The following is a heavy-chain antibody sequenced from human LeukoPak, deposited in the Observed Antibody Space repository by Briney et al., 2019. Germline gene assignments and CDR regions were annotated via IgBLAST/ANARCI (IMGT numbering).Heavy chain of an antibody. V-gene: IGHV3-21*01. CDR1: GLTFRDYG. CDR2: ISSSSSYI. D-gene: IGHD6-6*01. Sequence: EPGGSLRLSCVASGLTFRDYGMNWVRQAPGKGLEWVSSISSSSSYIYYADSVKGRFTISRDNAKNSLYLQMNSLRAEDTAVYYCARGYSSSSGVRFDPWGQGTLVTVSS. CDR3: ARGYSSSSGVRFDP. J-gene: IGHJ5*02.